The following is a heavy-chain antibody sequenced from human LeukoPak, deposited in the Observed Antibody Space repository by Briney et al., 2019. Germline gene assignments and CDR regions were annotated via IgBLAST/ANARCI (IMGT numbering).Heavy chain of an antibody. J-gene: IGHJ4*02. D-gene: IGHD3-3*01. CDR1: GFTFSSYA. V-gene: IGHV3-21*01. Sequence: GGSLRLSCAASGFTFSSYAMSWVRQAPGKGLEWVSSISSSSYIYYADSVTGRFTISRDNAKNSLYLQMNSLRAEDTAVYYCARGSGRTHFDYWGQGTLVTVSS. CDR2: ISSSSYI. CDR3: ARGSGRTHFDY.